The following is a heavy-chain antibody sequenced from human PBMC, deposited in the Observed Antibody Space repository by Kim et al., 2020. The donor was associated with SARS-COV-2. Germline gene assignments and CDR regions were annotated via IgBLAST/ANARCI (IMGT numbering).Heavy chain of an antibody. V-gene: IGHV3-30*18. J-gene: IGHJ4*02. CDR2: ISYDGSNK. CDR1: GFTFSSYG. Sequence: GGSLRLSCAASGFTFSSYGMHWVRQAPGKGLEWVAVISYDGSNKYYADSVKGRFTISRDNSKNTLYLQMNSLRAEDTAVYYCAKAKAMVRGVIIRASGTDYWGQGTLVTVSS. D-gene: IGHD3-10*01. CDR3: AKAKAMVRGVIIRASGTDY.